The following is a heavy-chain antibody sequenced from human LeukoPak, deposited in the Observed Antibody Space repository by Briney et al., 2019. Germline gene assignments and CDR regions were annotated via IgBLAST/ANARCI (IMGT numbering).Heavy chain of an antibody. CDR1: GYTFTGYY. V-gene: IGHV1-2*02. CDR3: ARAWDYYDTHWFDP. CDR2: INPNSGGT. Sequence: ASVTVSCKASGYTFTGYYIHWVRQAPGQGLEWMGWINPNSGGTNYAQKFQGRVTMTRDTSISTAYMELSRLRSDDTAVYYCARAWDYYDTHWFDPWGQGTLVTVSS. J-gene: IGHJ5*02. D-gene: IGHD3-22*01.